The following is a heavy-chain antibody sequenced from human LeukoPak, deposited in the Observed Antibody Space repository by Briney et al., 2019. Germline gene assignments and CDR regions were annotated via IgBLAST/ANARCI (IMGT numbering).Heavy chain of an antibody. CDR2: IHTSGDT. CDR1: GFTVSSNY. J-gene: IGHJ5*02. CDR3: IVFGDSNH. D-gene: IGHD4-17*01. V-gene: IGHV3-53*01. Sequence: EPGGSLRLSCAASGFTVSSNYMSWVRQAPGKGLEWVSAIHTSGDTCYADSVKGRFTISRDTSKNTLYLQINSLRVEDTAVYYRIVFGDSNHWGQGTLVTVSS.